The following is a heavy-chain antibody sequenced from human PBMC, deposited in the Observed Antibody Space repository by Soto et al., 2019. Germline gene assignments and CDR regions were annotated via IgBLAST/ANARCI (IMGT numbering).Heavy chain of an antibody. J-gene: IGHJ6*01. D-gene: IGHD3-9*01. Sequence: GESLKISCKGSGYSFTSYWIGWVRQMPGKGLEWMGIIYPGDSDTRYSPSFQGQVTISADKSISTAYLQWSSLKASDTAMYYCARSYYDILTRYYYSGMDVWGQGTTVTVSS. CDR1: GYSFTSYW. CDR3: ARSYYDILTRYYYSGMDV. CDR2: IYPGDSDT. V-gene: IGHV5-51*01.